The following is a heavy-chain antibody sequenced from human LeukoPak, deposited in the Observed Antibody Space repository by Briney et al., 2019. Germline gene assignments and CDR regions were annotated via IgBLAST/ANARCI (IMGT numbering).Heavy chain of an antibody. CDR3: AGVVAATPGDY. Sequence: GGSLRLSCAASGFTFSSYSMNWVRQAPGEGLEWVSSISSSSSYIYYADSVKGRFTISRDNAKNSLYLQMNSLRAEDTAVYYCAGVVAATPGDYWGQGTLVTVSS. CDR2: ISSSSSYI. V-gene: IGHV3-21*01. J-gene: IGHJ4*02. CDR1: GFTFSSYS. D-gene: IGHD2-15*01.